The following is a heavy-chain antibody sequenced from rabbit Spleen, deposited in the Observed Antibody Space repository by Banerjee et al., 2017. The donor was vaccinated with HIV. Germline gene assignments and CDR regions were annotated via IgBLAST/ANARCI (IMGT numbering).Heavy chain of an antibody. J-gene: IGHJ6*01. CDR2: VDIGSSDFT. Sequence: QSLEESGGDLVKPGASLTLTCTASRFSFSSSYYMCWVRQAPGKGLEWIGCVDIGSSDFTYFASWAKGRFTISKTSSTTVTLQMTSLTAADTATYFCARDAATSFSSYGMDLWGPGTLVTVS. CDR1: RFSFSSSYY. D-gene: IGHD8-1*01. V-gene: IGHV1S40*01. CDR3: ARDAATSFSSYGMDL.